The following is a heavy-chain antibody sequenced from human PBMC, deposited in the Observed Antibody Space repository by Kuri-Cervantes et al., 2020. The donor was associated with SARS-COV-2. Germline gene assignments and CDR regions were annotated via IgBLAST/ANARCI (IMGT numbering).Heavy chain of an antibody. V-gene: IGHV1-3*01. CDR2: INAGNGNT. CDR3: ARERILPRRAFGYEFDY. CDR1: GYTFTDYY. D-gene: IGHD5-12*01. Sequence: ASVKVSCKTSGYTFTDYYVRWVRQAPGQRLEWMGWINAGNGNTKYSQKFQGRVTITRDTSASTAYMELSSLRSEDTAVYYCARERILPRRAFGYEFDYWGQGTLVTVSS. J-gene: IGHJ4*02.